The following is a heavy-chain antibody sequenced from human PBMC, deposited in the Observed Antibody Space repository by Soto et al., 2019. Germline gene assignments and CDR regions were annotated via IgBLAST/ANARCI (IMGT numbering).Heavy chain of an antibody. D-gene: IGHD3-16*01. V-gene: IGHV1-8*01. CDR3: ARGNPFNYAGFDV. CDR2: MNAKSGDT. Sequence: GSVKVSCKASGYTFSDFDINWLRQAAGQGPEWMGWMNAKSGDTFSAQRLQGKFNMTWDTSLSTAYMEVGSLTSDDAAIYYCARGNPFNYAGFDVWGQGTTVPVYS. J-gene: IGHJ6*02. CDR1: GYTFSDFD.